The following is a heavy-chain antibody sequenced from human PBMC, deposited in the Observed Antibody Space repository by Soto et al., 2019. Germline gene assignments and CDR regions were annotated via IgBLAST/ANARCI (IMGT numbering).Heavy chain of an antibody. D-gene: IGHD3-22*01. V-gene: IGHV4-31*03. CDR1: GGSISSGGYY. Sequence: TSETLSLTCTVSGGSISSGGYYWSWIRQHPGKGLEWIGYIYYSGSTYYNPSLKSRVTISVDTSKNQFSLKLSSVTAADTAVYYCARVATRSSGYFDYWGQGTLVTVS. J-gene: IGHJ4*02. CDR2: IYYSGST. CDR3: ARVATRSSGYFDY.